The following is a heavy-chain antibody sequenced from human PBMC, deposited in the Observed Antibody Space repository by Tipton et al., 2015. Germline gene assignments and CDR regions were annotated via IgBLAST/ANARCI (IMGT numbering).Heavy chain of an antibody. J-gene: IGHJ4*02. V-gene: IGHV4-39*02. CDR3: ARELRGNSDSGSGDY. CDR1: GGSISTTNYY. D-gene: IGHD3-10*01. CDR2: VYYNGAT. Sequence: TLSLTCTVSGGSISTTNYYWGWIRQPPGKGLEWIGTVYYNGATQYNPSLNSRVSISVDTSKNQFSLRLNSLTATDTAVYYCARELRGNSDSGSGDYWGQGTLVTVSS.